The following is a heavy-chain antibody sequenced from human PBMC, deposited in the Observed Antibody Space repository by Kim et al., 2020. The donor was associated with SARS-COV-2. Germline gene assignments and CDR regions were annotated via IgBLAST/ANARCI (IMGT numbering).Heavy chain of an antibody. V-gene: IGHV6-1*01. J-gene: IGHJ6*02. CDR1: GDSVSSNSAA. Sequence: SQNLSLTCAISGDSVSSNSAAWNWIRQSPSRGLEWLGRTYYRSKWYNDYAVSVKSRITINPDTSKNQFSLQLNSVTPEDTAVYYCARDAITYYDILTGPEGYGMDVWGQGTTVTVSS. D-gene: IGHD3-9*01. CDR3: ARDAITYYDILTGPEGYGMDV. CDR2: TYYRSKWYN.